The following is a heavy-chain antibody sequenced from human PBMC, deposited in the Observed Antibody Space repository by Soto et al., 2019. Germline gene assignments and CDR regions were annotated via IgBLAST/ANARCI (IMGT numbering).Heavy chain of an antibody. CDR1: GYTFTSYG. D-gene: IGHD5-12*01. CDR3: ARALDIVATIGKYYFDY. J-gene: IGHJ4*02. CDR2: ISAYNGNT. V-gene: IGHV1-18*01. Sequence: ASVKVSCKASGYTFTSYGISWVRQAPGQGLEWMGWISAYNGNTNYAQKLQGRVTMTTDTSTSTAYMELRSLRSDDTAVYYCARALDIVATIGKYYFDYWGQGTLVTVSS.